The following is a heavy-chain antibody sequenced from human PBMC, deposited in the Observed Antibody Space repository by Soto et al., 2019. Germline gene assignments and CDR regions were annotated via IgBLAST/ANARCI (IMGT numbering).Heavy chain of an antibody. Sequence: AAVKVSCKASGYSFTTNDVSWARQATGQGLEWMGWMNPGSGDTGYAQKFQGRVTMTRDISIATAYMELSSLRSDDTAIYYCARMATFGSLNWFDPWGQGTLVTVSS. CDR1: GYSFTTND. J-gene: IGHJ5*02. V-gene: IGHV1-8*01. CDR2: MNPGSGDT. CDR3: ARMATFGSLNWFDP. D-gene: IGHD3-16*01.